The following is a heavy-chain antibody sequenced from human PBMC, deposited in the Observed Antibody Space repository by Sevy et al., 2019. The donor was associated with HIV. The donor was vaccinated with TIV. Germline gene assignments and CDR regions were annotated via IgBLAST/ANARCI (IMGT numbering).Heavy chain of an antibody. Sequence: SETLSLTCTVSGGSISSGDYYWSWIRQPPGKGLEWIGYIYYSGSTYYNPSLKSRVTISGDTSKNQFSLKLSSVTAADTAVYYCARDGKELAARSDNWFDPWGQGTLVTVSS. D-gene: IGHD6-6*01. CDR3: ARDGKELAARSDNWFDP. CDR1: GGSISSGDYY. CDR2: IYYSGST. J-gene: IGHJ5*02. V-gene: IGHV4-30-4*01.